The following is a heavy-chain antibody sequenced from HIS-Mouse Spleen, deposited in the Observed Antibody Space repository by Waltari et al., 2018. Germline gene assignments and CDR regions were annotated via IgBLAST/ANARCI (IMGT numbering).Heavy chain of an antibody. Sequence: QLQLQESGPGLVKPSETLSLTCTVSGGSISSSSYYWGWIRQPPGKGLEWIGSIYYSGSTYYNPSLKSRVTISVDTSKYQFSLKLSSVTAADTAVYYCARDPRWNDGIDYWGQGTLVTVSS. V-gene: IGHV4-39*07. CDR1: GGSISSSSYY. CDR3: ARDPRWNDGIDY. J-gene: IGHJ4*02. D-gene: IGHD1-1*01. CDR2: IYYSGST.